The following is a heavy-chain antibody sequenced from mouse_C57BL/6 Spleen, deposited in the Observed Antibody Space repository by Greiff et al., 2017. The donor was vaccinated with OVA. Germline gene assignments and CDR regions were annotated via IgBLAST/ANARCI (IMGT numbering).Heavy chain of an antibody. V-gene: IGHV1-15*01. CDR1: GYTFTDYE. CDR3: TRKPLSFDY. CDR2: IDPETGGT. J-gene: IGHJ2*01. D-gene: IGHD6-1*01. Sequence: QVQLQQSGAELVRPGASVTLSCKASGYTFTDYEMHWVKQTPVHGLEWIGAIDPETGGTAYNQKFKGKAILTADKSSSTAYMALRSLTSEDSAVYYLTRKPLSFDYGAQGTTPPVSS.